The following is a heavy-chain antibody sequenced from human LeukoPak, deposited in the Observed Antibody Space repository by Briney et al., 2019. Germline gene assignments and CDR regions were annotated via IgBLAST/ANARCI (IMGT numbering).Heavy chain of an antibody. CDR2: ISYDGSNK. Sequence: PGRSLRLSCAASGFTFSTYGMHWVRQAPGKGLEWVAVISYDGSNKYYADSVKGRLTISRDNSKNTLYLQMNSLRAEDTAVYYCAKGQIAVAAPDAFDIWGQGTMVTVSS. CDR1: GFTFSTYG. D-gene: IGHD6-19*01. J-gene: IGHJ3*02. CDR3: AKGQIAVAAPDAFDI. V-gene: IGHV3-30*18.